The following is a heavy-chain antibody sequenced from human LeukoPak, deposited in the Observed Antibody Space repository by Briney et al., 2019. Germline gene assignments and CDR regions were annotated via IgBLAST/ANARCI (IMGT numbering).Heavy chain of an antibody. CDR2: VSDTGRA. V-gene: IGHV4-4*07. Sequence: SETLSLTCTVSGGSITSYYWTWIQQPAGKGLEWIGRVSDTGRAYYNPSLERQFTISLATSNNPFSLKVTSLTPADPAVYYWARGTDMHPIGGYYSFFYWGQGTLVSVSS. J-gene: IGHJ4*02. CDR1: GGSITSYY. CDR3: ARGTDMHPIGGYYSFFY. D-gene: IGHD5-12*01.